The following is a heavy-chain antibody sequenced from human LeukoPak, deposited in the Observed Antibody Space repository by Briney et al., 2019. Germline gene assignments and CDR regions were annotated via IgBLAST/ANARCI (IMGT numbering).Heavy chain of an antibody. CDR1: GFNFGNYW. V-gene: IGHV3-74*01. D-gene: IGHD3-9*01. CDR3: VRDWDHFDFDS. Sequence: GGSLRLSCAASGFNFGNYWMHWVRQAPGNGLVWVSRIKGDGSHTIYADSVKGRFTISRDNAKNTPYLQMKSLRAEDTAVYYCVRDWDHFDFDSWGQGTLVTVSS. CDR2: IKGDGSHT. J-gene: IGHJ5*01.